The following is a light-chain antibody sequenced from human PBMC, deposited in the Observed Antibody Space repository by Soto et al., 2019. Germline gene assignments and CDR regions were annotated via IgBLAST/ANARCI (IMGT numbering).Light chain of an antibody. V-gene: IGKV3-15*01. CDR3: QQYNNWPWT. CDR1: QSVSSN. J-gene: IGKJ1*01. CDR2: GAS. Sequence: EIVMTQSPATLSVSPGERATLSCRASQSVSSNLGWYQQKPGQAPRLLIYGASTRATGIPARFSGSGSGTEFTLTISSLQSEDFAVYYCQQYNNWPWTFDQGTKVEIK.